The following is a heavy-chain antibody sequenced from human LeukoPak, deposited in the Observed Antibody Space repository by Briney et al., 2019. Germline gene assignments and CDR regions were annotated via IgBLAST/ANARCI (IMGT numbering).Heavy chain of an antibody. Sequence: PSETLSLTCTVSGGSISSSSYYWGWIRQPPGKGLEWIGSIYYSGSTYYNPSLKSRVTISVDTSKNQFPLKLSSVTAADTAVYYCARLSSSWYYFDYWGQGTLVTVSS. CDR2: IYYSGST. D-gene: IGHD6-13*01. V-gene: IGHV4-39*01. J-gene: IGHJ4*02. CDR1: GGSISSSSYY. CDR3: ARLSSSWYYFDY.